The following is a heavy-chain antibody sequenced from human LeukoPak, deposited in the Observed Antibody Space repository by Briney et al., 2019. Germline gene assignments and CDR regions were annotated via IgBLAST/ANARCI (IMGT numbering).Heavy chain of an antibody. CDR2: IYHSGST. CDR1: GYSISSGYY. V-gene: IGHV4-38-2*02. D-gene: IGHD3-10*01. J-gene: IGHJ6*03. Sequence: PSETLSLTCTVSGYSISSGYYWGWIRQPPGKGLEWIGSIYHSGSTYYNPSLKSRVTISVDTSKNQFSLKLSSVTAADTAVYYCARDRPWSSGSYFSRLDYYYYMDVWGKGTTVTVSS. CDR3: ARDRPWSSGSYFSRLDYYYYMDV.